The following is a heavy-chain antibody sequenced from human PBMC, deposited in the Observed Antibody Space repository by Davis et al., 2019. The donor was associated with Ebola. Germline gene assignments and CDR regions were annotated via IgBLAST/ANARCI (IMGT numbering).Heavy chain of an antibody. D-gene: IGHD4-17*01. J-gene: IGHJ4*02. CDR3: AKAKTTVTTYGDY. CDR2: ISGSGGST. Sequence: GGSLRLSCAASGFTFSSFPMSWVRQAPGKGLEWVSAISGSGGSTYYADSVKGRFTISRDNSKNTLYLQMNSLRAEDTAVYYCAKAKTTVTTYGDYWGQGTLVTVSS. CDR1: GFTFSSFP. V-gene: IGHV3-23*01.